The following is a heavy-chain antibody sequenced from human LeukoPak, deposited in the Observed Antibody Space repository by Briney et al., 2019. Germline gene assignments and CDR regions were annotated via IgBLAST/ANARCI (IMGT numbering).Heavy chain of an antibody. J-gene: IGHJ3*02. Sequence: WGNLRLSSAASGFTFSSYSLNWVRPAPGKGLVWVSYISSSSSTIYYADSVEGRFTISRDNANNSLYLQMNSLRDEDTAVYYCAREGNCSSTSCYTGAFDIWGQGTMVTVSS. D-gene: IGHD2-2*02. V-gene: IGHV3-48*02. CDR1: GFTFSSYS. CDR3: AREGNCSSTSCYTGAFDI. CDR2: ISSSSSTI.